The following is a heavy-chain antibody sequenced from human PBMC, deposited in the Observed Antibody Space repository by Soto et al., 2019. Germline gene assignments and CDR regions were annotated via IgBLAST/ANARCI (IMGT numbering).Heavy chain of an antibody. V-gene: IGHV1-46*04. CDR2: VNPSGTNA. CDR3: ARDASYGDYEYGMDV. J-gene: IGHJ6*02. D-gene: IGHD4-17*01. CDR1: GDTFGSYS. Sequence: QVHLVQSGAEVRKPGASVVVSCKSSGDTFGSYSIHWVRQAPGQGIEWMGTVNPSGTNANYAQKLRGRVKMTRDTSTSTVYMELSSLRSEDTAAYYCARDASYGDYEYGMDVWGQGTTVTVSS.